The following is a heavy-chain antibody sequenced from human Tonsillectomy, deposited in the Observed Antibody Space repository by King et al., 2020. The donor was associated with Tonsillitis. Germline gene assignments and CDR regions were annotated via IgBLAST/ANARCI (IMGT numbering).Heavy chain of an antibody. V-gene: IGHV3-33*08. Sequence: VQLVQSGGGVVQPGRSLRLSCAASGFTFSSYGMHWVRQAPGKGLEWVAVIWYDGSNKYYADSVKGRFTISRDNSKNTLYLQMNSLRAEDTAVYYCARDWYSSSPFDYWGQGTLVTVSS. CDR3: ARDWYSSSPFDY. D-gene: IGHD6-6*01. CDR2: IWYDGSNK. CDR1: GFTFSSYG. J-gene: IGHJ4*02.